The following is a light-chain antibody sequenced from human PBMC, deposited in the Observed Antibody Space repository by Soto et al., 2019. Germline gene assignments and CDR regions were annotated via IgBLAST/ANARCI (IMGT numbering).Light chain of an antibody. CDR2: DAS. Sequence: DIQMTQSPSSLSVSVGDRVTITCRASETINTWLAWYQQKPGKAPKILIYDASKLERGGPSRLSGSGSGAEFTLTISSLQPDDLATYYCQQYSSYPLTFGGGTKVE. J-gene: IGKJ4*01. CDR1: ETINTW. V-gene: IGKV1-5*01. CDR3: QQYSSYPLT.